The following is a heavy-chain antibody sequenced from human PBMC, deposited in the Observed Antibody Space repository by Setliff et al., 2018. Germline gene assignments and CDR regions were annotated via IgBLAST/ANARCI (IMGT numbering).Heavy chain of an antibody. CDR1: GYTFTSYA. J-gene: IGHJ2*01. Sequence: ASVKVSCKASGYTFTSYAMHWVRQAPGQRLEWMGWINAGNGNTKYSQKFQGRVTITRDTSASTAYMELSSLRSEDTAVYYCAGSGWYMGYFDLWGRGTLVTVSS. CDR3: AGSGWYMGYFDL. D-gene: IGHD6-19*01. V-gene: IGHV1-3*01. CDR2: INAGNGNT.